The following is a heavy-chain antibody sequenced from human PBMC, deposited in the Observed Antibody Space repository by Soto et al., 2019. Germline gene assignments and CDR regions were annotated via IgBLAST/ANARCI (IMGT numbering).Heavy chain of an antibody. CDR3: ARQHPLDSRVWYT. CDR1: GDSFTGFW. D-gene: IGHD6-19*01. CDR2: FYPRDSDT. J-gene: IGHJ4*02. Sequence: PGESLKISCKVSGDSFTGFWIGWVRQMPGKGLEWLGSFYPRDSDTRYSPSFQGQVTISADKSLSTAYLQWNSPQASDTAIYYCARQHPLDSRVWYTWGQGTLVTVSS. V-gene: IGHV5-51*01.